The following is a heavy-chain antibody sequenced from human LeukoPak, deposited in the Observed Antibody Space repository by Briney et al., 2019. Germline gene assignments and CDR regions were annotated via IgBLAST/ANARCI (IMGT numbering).Heavy chain of an antibody. J-gene: IGHJ6*03. D-gene: IGHD6-6*01. CDR2: INPNSGGT. CDR1: GYTFTGYY. CDR3: AREAARYYYYYMDV. Sequence: ASVKVSRKASGYTFTGYYMHWVRQAPGQGLEWMGWINPNSGGTNYAQKFQGRVTMTRDTSISTAYMELSRLRSDDTAVYYCAREAARYYYYYMDVWGKGTTVTVSS. V-gene: IGHV1-2*02.